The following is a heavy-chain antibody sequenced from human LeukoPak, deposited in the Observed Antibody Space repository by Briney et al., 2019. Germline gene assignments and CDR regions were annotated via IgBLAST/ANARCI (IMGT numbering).Heavy chain of an antibody. CDR3: ARGDYDKYGMDV. Sequence: GGSRRLSCAASGFTFSNYYMSWIRQAPGKGLEWVSYISSSATTMYYADSVKDRFIISRDNAKNSLFLQMNSLRAEDTAVYYCARGDYDKYGMDVWGQGTTVTVSS. CDR2: ISSSATTM. J-gene: IGHJ6*02. CDR1: GFTFSNYY. V-gene: IGHV3-11*01.